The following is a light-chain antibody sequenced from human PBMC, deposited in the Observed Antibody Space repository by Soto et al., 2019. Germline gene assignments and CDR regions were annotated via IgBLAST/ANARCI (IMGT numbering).Light chain of an antibody. J-gene: IGKJ5*01. CDR2: DVA. V-gene: IGKV3-11*01. CDR1: QSVANS. CDR3: QQRSSWPLGT. Sequence: EIVLTQYPATLSLFPGERATLSCGASQSVANSLAWYQQKPGQAPRLLMYDVASRATGTPARFSGSGSMTAFSLTIDSLEPEDFAVYYCQQRSSWPLGTFGQGTRLEIK.